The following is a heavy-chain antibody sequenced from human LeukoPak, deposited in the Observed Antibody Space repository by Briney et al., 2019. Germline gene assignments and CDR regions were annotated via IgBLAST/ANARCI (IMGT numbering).Heavy chain of an antibody. J-gene: IGHJ4*02. V-gene: IGHV4-39*01. CDR1: GGSISSSSYY. CDR2: IYYSGST. CDR3: ASGPSGYCTNGVCYYFDY. D-gene: IGHD2-8*01. Sequence: SETLSLTCTVSGGSISSSSYYWGWIRQPPGKGLEWIGSIYYSGSTYYNPSLKSRVTISVDTSKNQFSLKLSSVTAADTAVYYCASGPSGYCTNGVCYYFDYWGQGTLVTVSS.